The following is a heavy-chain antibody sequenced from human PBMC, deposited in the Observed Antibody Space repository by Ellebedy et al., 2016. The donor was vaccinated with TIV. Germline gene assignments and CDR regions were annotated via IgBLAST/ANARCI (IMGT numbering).Heavy chain of an antibody. CDR2: VFYTGST. J-gene: IGHJ3*02. D-gene: IGHD3-3*01. CDR1: GVPISRDS. CDR3: ARSSISVFGVTDAFDI. V-gene: IGHV4-59*01. Sequence: MPSETLSLTCTVSGVPISRDSWSWIRQPPGTGLEWVGSVFYTGSTIYNPSLRSRVTISLDKSQKKVSLNLTSVTAADAPVYFCARSSISVFGVTDAFDIWGQGTLVTVSS.